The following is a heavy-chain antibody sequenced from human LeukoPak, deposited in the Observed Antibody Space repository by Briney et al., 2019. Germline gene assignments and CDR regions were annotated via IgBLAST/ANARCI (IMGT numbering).Heavy chain of an antibody. CDR3: AKEATVLTWFGNDAFDM. CDR2: IRGSGST. Sequence: PGGSLRLSCAASGFTFNKYGMNWVRQAPGKGLEWVSGIRGSGSTYYADSVKGRFTVSRDNSKKTVFLQMNSLRAEDTAVYYCAKEATVLTWFGNDAFDMWGQGTMVTVSS. D-gene: IGHD3-10*01. CDR1: GFTFNKYG. J-gene: IGHJ3*02. V-gene: IGHV3-23*01.